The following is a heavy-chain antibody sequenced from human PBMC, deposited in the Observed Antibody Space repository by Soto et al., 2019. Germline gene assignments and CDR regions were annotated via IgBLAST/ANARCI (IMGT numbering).Heavy chain of an antibody. CDR3: ARGLGYSSSWYFDSNGDTYYYYMDV. J-gene: IGHJ6*03. CDR2: IYYSGST. D-gene: IGHD6-13*01. V-gene: IGHV4-61*01. CDR1: GDSVSSGSYY. Sequence: SETLSLTCTVSGDSVSSGSYYWSWIRQPPGKGLEWIGYIYYSGSTNYNPSLKSRVTISVDTSKNQFSLKLSSVTAADTAVYYCARGLGYSSSWYFDSNGDTYYYYMDVWGKGTTVTVSS.